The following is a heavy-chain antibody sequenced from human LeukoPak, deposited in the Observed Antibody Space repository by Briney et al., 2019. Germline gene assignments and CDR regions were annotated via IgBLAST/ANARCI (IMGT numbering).Heavy chain of an antibody. Sequence: PGGSLRLSCAASGFTFSSYEMNWVRQAPGKGLEWVSYISSSGSTIYYADSVKGRFTISRDNAKNSLYLQMNSLRAEDTAVYYCARGQIQLWLPNYMDVWGKGTTVTVSS. D-gene: IGHD5-18*01. CDR1: GFTFSSYE. J-gene: IGHJ6*03. CDR3: ARGQIQLWLPNYMDV. CDR2: ISSSGSTI. V-gene: IGHV3-48*03.